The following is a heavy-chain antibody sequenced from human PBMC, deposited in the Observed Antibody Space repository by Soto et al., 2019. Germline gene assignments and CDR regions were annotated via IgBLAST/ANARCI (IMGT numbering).Heavy chain of an antibody. CDR2: IYYSGST. D-gene: IGHD2-2*02. J-gene: IGHJ5*02. V-gene: IGHV4-30-4*01. CDR1: GGSISSGDYY. Sequence: SETLSLTCTVSGGSISSGDYYWSWIRQPPGKGLEWIGYIYYSGSTYYNPSLKSRVTISVDTSKNQFSLKLSSVTAADTAVYYCARGGEYCSSTSCYTYWFDPWGQRTPVTVSS. CDR3: ARGGEYCSSTSCYTYWFDP.